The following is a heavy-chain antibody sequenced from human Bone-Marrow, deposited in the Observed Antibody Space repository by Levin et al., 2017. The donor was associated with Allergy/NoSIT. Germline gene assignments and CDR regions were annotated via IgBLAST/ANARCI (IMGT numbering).Heavy chain of an antibody. D-gene: IGHD3-9*01. CDR1: GGSISSSSYY. CDR2: IYYSGST. Sequence: TSETLSLTCTVSGGSISSSSYYWGWIRQPPGKGLEWIGSIYYSGSTYYNPSLKSRVTISVDTSKNQFSLKLSSVTAADTAVYYCARVQYDIWPDVWGQGTTVTVSS. V-gene: IGHV4-39*07. J-gene: IGHJ6*02. CDR3: ARVQYDIWPDV.